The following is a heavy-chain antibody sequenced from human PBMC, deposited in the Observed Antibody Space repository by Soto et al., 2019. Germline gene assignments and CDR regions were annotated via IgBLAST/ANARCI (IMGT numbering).Heavy chain of an antibody. CDR2: ISGSGGST. V-gene: IGHV3-23*01. Sequence: RLSFAASGFTFSSYAMSWVRQAPGKGLEWVSAISGSGGSTYYADSVKGRFTISRDNSKNTLYLQMNSLRAEDTAVYYCAKDPYYDSSGSDYFDYWGQGTLVTVSS. CDR3: AKDPYYDSSGSDYFDY. CDR1: GFTFSSYA. J-gene: IGHJ4*02. D-gene: IGHD3-22*01.